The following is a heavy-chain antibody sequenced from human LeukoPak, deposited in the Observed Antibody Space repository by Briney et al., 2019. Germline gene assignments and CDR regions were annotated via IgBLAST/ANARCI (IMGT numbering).Heavy chain of an antibody. V-gene: IGHV3-7*03. D-gene: IGHD3-16*01. CDR3: ARGGGLDV. CDR2: INHNGNVN. CDR1: GFTFSSYW. Sequence: GGSLRLSCAASGFTFSSYWMNWARQAPGKGLECVSNINHNGNVNYYVDSVKGRFTISRDNAKNSLYLQMSNLRAEDTAVYFCARGGGLDVWGQGATVTVSS. J-gene: IGHJ6*02.